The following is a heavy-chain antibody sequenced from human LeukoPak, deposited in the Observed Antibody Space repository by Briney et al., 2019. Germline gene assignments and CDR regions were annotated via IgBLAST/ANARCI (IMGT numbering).Heavy chain of an antibody. Sequence: GGSLRLSCAASGFTCSSYWMRWVRHAPGKRLDGVANRKQEGSEKYYVDSVKGRFTISRDNPKNSLYLQMNSLRAEDTAVYYCARDYRGYRAPYYFDYWGQGTLVTVSS. CDR1: GFTCSSYW. J-gene: IGHJ4*02. D-gene: IGHD2-15*01. CDR3: ARDYRGYRAPYYFDY. V-gene: IGHV3-7*01. CDR2: RKQEGSEK.